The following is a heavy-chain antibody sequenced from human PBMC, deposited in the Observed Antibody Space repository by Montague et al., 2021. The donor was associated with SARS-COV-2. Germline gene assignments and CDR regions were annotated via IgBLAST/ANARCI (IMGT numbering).Heavy chain of an antibody. CDR3: ARERGYQLLSGWFDP. CDR1: GGSISGYY. Sequence: SETLSLTCTVSGGSISGYYWSWIRQPPGKGLEWIGYIYYNGTTNYSPSLKGRVSISVDTSKNQFSLEMNSVTAADTAVYYCARERGYQLLSGWFDPWGQGTLVTVSS. V-gene: IGHV4-59*01. J-gene: IGHJ5*02. D-gene: IGHD2-2*01. CDR2: IYYNGTT.